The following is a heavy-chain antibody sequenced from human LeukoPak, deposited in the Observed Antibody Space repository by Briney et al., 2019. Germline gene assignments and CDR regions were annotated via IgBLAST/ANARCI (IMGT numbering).Heavy chain of an antibody. Sequence: PSETLSLTCTVSGYSISSGYYWGWIRQPPGKGLEWIGSIYRSGSTYFDPSLKSRVTISVDTSKNQFSLKLSSVTAADTAVYYCAREEIAVAGLIDYWGQGALVTVSS. CDR2: IYRSGST. CDR1: GYSISSGYY. V-gene: IGHV4-38-2*02. J-gene: IGHJ4*02. D-gene: IGHD6-19*01. CDR3: AREEIAVAGLIDY.